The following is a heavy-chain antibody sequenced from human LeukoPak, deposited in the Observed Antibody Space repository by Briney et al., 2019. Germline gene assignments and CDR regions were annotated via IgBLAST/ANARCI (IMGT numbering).Heavy chain of an antibody. CDR2: VKGDGTFT. J-gene: IGHJ4*02. CDR1: GFTFSSHL. Sequence: GGSLRLSCAASGFTFSSHLMHWVRQAPGKGLVWVSRVKGDGTFTNYADSVYGRFTISRDNAKNTLYLHMHSLRAEDTAVYYCVRDGDDFNFDYWGQGNLVTVSS. D-gene: IGHD5-24*01. V-gene: IGHV3-74*01. CDR3: VRDGDDFNFDY.